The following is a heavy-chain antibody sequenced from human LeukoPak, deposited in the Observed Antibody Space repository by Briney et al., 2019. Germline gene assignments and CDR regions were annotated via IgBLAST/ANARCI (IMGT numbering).Heavy chain of an antibody. Sequence: SQTLSLTCAISRDSVSSNSAAWNWIRQSPSRGLEWLGRTYYRSKWYNDYAVSVKSRITINPDTSKNQFSLQLNSVTPEDTAVYYCARDLSSPNLWFGEATFVYWGQGTLVTVSS. CDR2: TYYRSKWYN. V-gene: IGHV6-1*01. CDR3: ARDLSSPNLWFGEATFVY. CDR1: RDSVSSNSAA. D-gene: IGHD3-10*01. J-gene: IGHJ4*02.